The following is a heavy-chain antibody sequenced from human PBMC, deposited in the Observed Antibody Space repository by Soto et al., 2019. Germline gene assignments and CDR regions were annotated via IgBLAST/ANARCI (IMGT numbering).Heavy chain of an antibody. V-gene: IGHV3-23*01. CDR3: AKRNGRILAAALWFDS. D-gene: IGHD6-13*01. CDR1: GFTFSSYA. CDR2: ISGSGGST. J-gene: IGHJ5*01. Sequence: GGSLRLSCAASGFTFSSYAMSGVRQAPGKGLEWVSAISGSGGSTYYADSVKGRFTISIDNSKNTLYLQMNSLRAEDTAVYYCAKRNGRILAAALWFDSWGQGTLVTVSS.